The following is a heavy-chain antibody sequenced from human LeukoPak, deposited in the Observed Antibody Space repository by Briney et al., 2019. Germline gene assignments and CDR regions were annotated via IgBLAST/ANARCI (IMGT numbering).Heavy chain of an antibody. V-gene: IGHV4-4*02. J-gene: IGHJ5*02. CDR1: GFTFSNAW. CDR3: ARGVGGSSWYWFDP. CDR2: IYYSGST. D-gene: IGHD6-13*01. Sequence: GSLRLSCVASGFTFSNAWMSWVRQPPGKGLEWIGSIYYSGSTYYNPSLKSRVTISVDTSKNQFSLKLSSVTAADTAVYYCARGVGGSSWYWFDPWGQGTLVTVSS.